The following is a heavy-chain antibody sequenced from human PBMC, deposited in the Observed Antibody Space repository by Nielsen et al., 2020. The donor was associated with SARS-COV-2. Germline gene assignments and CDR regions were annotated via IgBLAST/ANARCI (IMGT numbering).Heavy chain of an antibody. CDR3: ARLRITYYYDSSGYMFDY. J-gene: IGHJ4*02. D-gene: IGHD3-22*01. V-gene: IGHV4-61*01. Sequence: GSLRLSCTVSGGSVSSGSYSWSWIRQPPGKGLEWIGYIYYSGSTNYNPSLKSRVTISVDTSKNQFSLKLSSVTAADTAVYYCARLRITYYYDSSGYMFDYWGQGTLVTVSS. CDR1: GGSVSSGSYS. CDR2: IYYSGST.